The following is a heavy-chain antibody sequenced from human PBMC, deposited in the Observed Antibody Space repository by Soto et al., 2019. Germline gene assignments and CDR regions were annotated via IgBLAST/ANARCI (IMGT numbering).Heavy chain of an antibody. J-gene: IGHJ6*02. CDR2: IYYSGST. CDR1: GGSVSSGSYY. Sequence: SETLSLTWTVSGGSVSSGSYYWSWIRPPPGKGLEWIGYIYYSGSTNYNPSLKSRVTISVDTSKNQFSLKLSSVTAADTAVYYCARGIEGWYQGRYYYGMDVWGQGTTVTVSS. V-gene: IGHV4-61*01. CDR3: ARGIEGWYQGRYYYGMDV. D-gene: IGHD6-19*01.